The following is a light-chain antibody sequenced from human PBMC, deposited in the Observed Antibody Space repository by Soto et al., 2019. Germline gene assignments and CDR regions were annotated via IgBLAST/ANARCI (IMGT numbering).Light chain of an antibody. CDR3: ETWDSNTRV. Sequence: QSVLTQPSSASAPLGSSVKLTCTLSSGHSSYIIAWHQQQPGKAPRSLMKLEGSGTYSKGSGVPDRFSGSTSGADRYLTISNLQSEDEADYYCETWDSNTRVFGGGTKVTVL. CDR1: SGHSSYI. CDR2: LEGSGTY. V-gene: IGLV4-60*03. J-gene: IGLJ3*02.